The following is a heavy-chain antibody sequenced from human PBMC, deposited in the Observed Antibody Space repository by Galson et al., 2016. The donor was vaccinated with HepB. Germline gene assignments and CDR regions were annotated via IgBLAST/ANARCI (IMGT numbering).Heavy chain of an antibody. J-gene: IGHJ6*03. V-gene: IGHV1-46*01. Sequence: SVKVSCKASGYTLTNYYIHWVRQAPGQGLEWMGVIDPSGGSTTSAQNFRGRFTMTRDTSTSTVHMELSSLTSADAAVYCCARGPTLTNYYTGPDGCHSYYMDVWGKGTTVTLSS. CDR1: GYTLTNYY. CDR2: IDPSGGST. CDR3: ARGPTLTNYYTGPDGCHSYYMDV. D-gene: IGHD3-9*01.